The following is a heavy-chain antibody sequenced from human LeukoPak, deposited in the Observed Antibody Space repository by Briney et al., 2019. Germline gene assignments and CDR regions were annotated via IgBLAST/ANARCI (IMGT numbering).Heavy chain of an antibody. CDR3: AKDRPSYSESSGYYFFDH. CDR2: YSGGGFIT. V-gene: IGHV3-23*01. CDR1: GFTFSTYA. Sequence: GGSLRLSCAASGFTFSTYAMSWVRQAPGKGLEWVSTYSGGGFITYYADSVKGRFTISRDNSKNTLYLQMSSLRAADTAVYYCAKDRPSYSESSGYYFFDHWGQGTLVTVSS. J-gene: IGHJ4*02. D-gene: IGHD3-22*01.